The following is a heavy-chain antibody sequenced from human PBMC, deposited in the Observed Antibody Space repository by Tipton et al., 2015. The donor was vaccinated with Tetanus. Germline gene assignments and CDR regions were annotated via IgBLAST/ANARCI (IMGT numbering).Heavy chain of an antibody. D-gene: IGHD6-19*01. J-gene: IGHJ6*02. CDR2: IDTIDSYT. Sequence: VQLVQSGAEVKKPGESLRISCKGSGYSFTKYWINWVRQMPGKGLEWMGRIDTIDSYTDYSPSFQGHVTISADKSISTAFLQWSSLKASGPAMYYCARINGGAVDEFYSYYGLGVWGQGTTVPVSS. V-gene: IGHV5-10-1*01. CDR3: ARINGGAVDEFYSYYGLGV. CDR1: GYSFTKYW.